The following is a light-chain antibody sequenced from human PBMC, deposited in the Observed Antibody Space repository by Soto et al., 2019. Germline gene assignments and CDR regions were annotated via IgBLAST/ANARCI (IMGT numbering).Light chain of an antibody. CDR2: GAS. Sequence: EVVLTQSPGTLSLSPGERATISCRASQSIIRSYLAWYQQKPGQAPRLLIYGASSRATGIPDRFSGSGSGTDFTLTISRLETEDFAVDYCQKSGTFGQGNKVEIK. CDR3: QKSGT. J-gene: IGKJ1*01. CDR1: QSIIRSY. V-gene: IGKV3-20*01.